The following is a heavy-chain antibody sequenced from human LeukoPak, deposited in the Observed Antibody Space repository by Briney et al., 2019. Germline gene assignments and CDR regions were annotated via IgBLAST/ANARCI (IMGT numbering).Heavy chain of an antibody. CDR2: IKQDGTEK. CDR3: AKSMYYYDSSGLLGFDY. D-gene: IGHD3-22*01. V-gene: IGHV3-7*03. Sequence: GGSLRLSCAASGFTFTTYWMSWVRQPPGKGLEWVANIKQDGTEKYYADSVKGRFTISRDNAKNSLYLQMNSLRAEDMALYYCAKSMYYYDSSGLLGFDYWGQGTLVTVSS. CDR1: GFTFTTYW. J-gene: IGHJ4*02.